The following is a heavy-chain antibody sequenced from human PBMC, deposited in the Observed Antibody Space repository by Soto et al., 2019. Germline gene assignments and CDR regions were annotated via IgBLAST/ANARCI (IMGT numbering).Heavy chain of an antibody. CDR3: SLIYSSRWFRYLDF. D-gene: IGHD6-13*01. CDR2: IYWDDDK. V-gene: IGHV2-5*02. CDR1: GFSLSTSGVG. Sequence: SGPTLVNPTQTLTLACTVSGFSLSTSGVGVGWIRQPPGKALEWLALIYWDDDKRYSPSLKSRLTITKDTSKNQVVLTMTNMDPVDTATYYCSLIYSSRWFRYLDFWGQRIL. J-gene: IGHJ4*02.